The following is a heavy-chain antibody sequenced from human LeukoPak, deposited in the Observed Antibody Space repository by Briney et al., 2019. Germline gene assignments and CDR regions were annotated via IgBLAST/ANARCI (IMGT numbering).Heavy chain of an antibody. D-gene: IGHD3-22*01. CDR1: GFPFSGYE. V-gene: IGHV3-48*03. CDR2: ISSSGSTI. J-gene: IGHJ4*02. CDR3: ARLKPDYYDSSGYYYMMFDY. Sequence: PGGSLRLSCAASGFPFSGYEMNWVRQAPGKGLEWVSYISSSGSTIYYADSVKGRFTISRDNAKNSLYLQMNSLRAEDTAVYYCARLKPDYYDSSGYYYMMFDYWGQGTLVTVSS.